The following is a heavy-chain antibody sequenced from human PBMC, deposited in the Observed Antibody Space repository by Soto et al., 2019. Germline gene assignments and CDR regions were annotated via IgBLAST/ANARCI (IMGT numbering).Heavy chain of an antibody. CDR1: GGSISSGGYY. CDR2: IYYSGST. V-gene: IGHV4-31*03. Sequence: SETLSLTCTVSGGSISSGGYYWSWIRQHPGKGLEWIGYIYYSGSTYYNPSLKSRVTISVDTSKNQFSLKLSSVTAADTAVYYCARDTRGIAAAGPHFYGMDVWGQGNTVTVSS. J-gene: IGHJ6*02. D-gene: IGHD6-13*01. CDR3: ARDTRGIAAAGPHFYGMDV.